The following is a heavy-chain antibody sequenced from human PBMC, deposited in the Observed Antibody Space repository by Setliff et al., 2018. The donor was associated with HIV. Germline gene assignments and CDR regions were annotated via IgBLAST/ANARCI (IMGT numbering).Heavy chain of an antibody. Sequence: ASVKVSCKASGYTFTSYGISWVRQAPGQGLEWMGWINTYNGNTNYAQKLQGRVTMTTDTSTSTAYMELRSLRSDDTAVYYCARHPRGSIAAAASSFDYWGQGTLVTVSS. V-gene: IGHV1-18*01. J-gene: IGHJ4*02. D-gene: IGHD6-13*01. CDR1: GYTFTSYG. CDR2: INTYNGNT. CDR3: ARHPRGSIAAAASSFDY.